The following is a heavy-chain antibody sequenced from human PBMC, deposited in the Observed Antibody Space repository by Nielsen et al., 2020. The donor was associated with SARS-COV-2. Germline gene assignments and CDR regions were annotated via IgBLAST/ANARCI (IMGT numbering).Heavy chain of an antibody. J-gene: IGHJ3*02. CDR3: ARSYYDILTGYYPDAFDI. CDR2: IDWDDDK. Sequence: SGPTLVKPTQTLTLTCTFSGFSLSTSGMCVSWIRQPPGKALEWLALIDWDDDKYYSTSLKTRLTISKDTSKNQVVLTMTNMDPVDTATYYCARSYYDILTGYYPDAFDIWGQGTMVTVSS. D-gene: IGHD3-9*01. V-gene: IGHV2-70*01. CDR1: GFSLSTSGMC.